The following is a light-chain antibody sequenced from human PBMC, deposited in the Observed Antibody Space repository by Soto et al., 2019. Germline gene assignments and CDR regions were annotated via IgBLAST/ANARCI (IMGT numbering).Light chain of an antibody. CDR3: QQYQNLWT. CDR1: HIISSN. J-gene: IGKJ1*01. Sequence: EIVLTQSPGTLSLSHGERATLSCRASHIISSNLVWYQQKPGQGPRLLIYDASTRATGIPGRFSGSGSGTEFTLTISGLQSEDFALYYCQQYQNLWTFGQGTKVDIK. V-gene: IGKV3-15*01. CDR2: DAS.